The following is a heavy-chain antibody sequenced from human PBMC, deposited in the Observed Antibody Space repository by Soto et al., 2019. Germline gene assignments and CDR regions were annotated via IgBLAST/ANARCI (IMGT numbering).Heavy chain of an antibody. CDR1: GGSISSGDYY. V-gene: IGHV4-30-4*01. CDR3: ARAGLNWNAHDYYYYYGMDV. Sequence: PSETLSLTCTVSGGSISSGDYYWSWIRQPPGKGLEWIGYIYYSGSTYYNPSLKSRVTISVDTSKNQFSLKLSSVTAADTAVYYCARAGLNWNAHDYYYYYGMDVWGQGTTVTVSS. J-gene: IGHJ6*02. D-gene: IGHD1-20*01. CDR2: IYYSGST.